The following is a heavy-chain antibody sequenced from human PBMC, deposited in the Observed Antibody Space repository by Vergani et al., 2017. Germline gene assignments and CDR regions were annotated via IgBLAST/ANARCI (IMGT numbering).Heavy chain of an antibody. CDR1: GYSFTSYW. CDR2: IYPGDSDT. D-gene: IGHD2/OR15-2a*01. Sequence: EVQLVQSGAEVKKPGESLKISCKGSGYSFTSYWIGWVRQMPGKGLEWMGIIYPGDSDTRYSPSFQGQVTISADKSISTAYLQWSSLKASDTAMYYCASPRAPDYLPSVVAFDIWGQGTMVTVSS. V-gene: IGHV5-51*01. CDR3: ASPRAPDYLPSVVAFDI. J-gene: IGHJ3*02.